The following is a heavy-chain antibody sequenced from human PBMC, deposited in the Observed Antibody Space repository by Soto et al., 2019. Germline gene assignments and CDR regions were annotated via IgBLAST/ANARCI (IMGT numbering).Heavy chain of an antibody. J-gene: IGHJ2*01. V-gene: IGHV3-11*01. CDR3: ARKARSFPPSWYSDL. D-gene: IGHD3-3*01. Sequence: PGGSLRLSCAASGFTFSDYYMSWIRQARGEGLEWVSYISSIGSTIDDADSVKGRFTISRDHAKNSLHLQMNSLRAEDPAVYYCARKARSFPPSWYSDLWGRGTLVTVSS. CDR1: GFTFSDYY. CDR2: ISSIGSTI.